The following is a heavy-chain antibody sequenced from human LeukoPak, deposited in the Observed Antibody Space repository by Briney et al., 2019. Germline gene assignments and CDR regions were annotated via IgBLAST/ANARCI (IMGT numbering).Heavy chain of an antibody. CDR2: ISSSSSTI. J-gene: IGHJ4*02. CDR1: GFTFSSYS. CDR3: ARDPPYSSGWYFSY. D-gene: IGHD6-19*01. Sequence: GGSLRLSCAASGFTFSSYSMNWVRQAPGKGLEWVSYISSSSSTIYYADSVKDRFTISRDNAKNSLYLQMNSLRAEDTAVYYCARDPPYSSGWYFSYWGQGTLVTVSS. V-gene: IGHV3-48*04.